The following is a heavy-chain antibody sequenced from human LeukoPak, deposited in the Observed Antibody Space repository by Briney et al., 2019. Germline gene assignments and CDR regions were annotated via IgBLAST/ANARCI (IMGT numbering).Heavy chain of an antibody. CDR2: IIPIFGTA. J-gene: IGHJ4*02. V-gene: IGHV1-69*13. D-gene: IGHD2-15*01. CDR1: GGTFSSYA. Sequence: ASVKVSCKASGGTFSSYAISWVRQAPGQGLEWMGGIIPIFGTANYAQKFQGRVTITADESTSTAYMELSSLRSEDTAAYYCARGGSPYCSGGSCYGSIDYWGQGTLVTVSS. CDR3: ARGGSPYCSGGSCYGSIDY.